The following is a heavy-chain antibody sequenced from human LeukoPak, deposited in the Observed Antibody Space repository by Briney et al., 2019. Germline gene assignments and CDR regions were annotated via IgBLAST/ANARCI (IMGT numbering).Heavy chain of an antibody. CDR3: AREIHYDFWSGYYLREIYYYYGMDV. CDR2: ISTYNGHT. V-gene: IGHV1-18*01. CDR1: GYTFTSYG. J-gene: IGHJ6*02. D-gene: IGHD3-3*01. Sequence: ASVKVSCKASGYTFTSYGISRVRQAPGQGLEWMGWISTYNGHTNYAQKLQGRVTMTTDTSTSTAYMELRSLRSDDTAVYYCAREIHYDFWSGYYLREIYYYYGMDVWGQGTTVTVSS.